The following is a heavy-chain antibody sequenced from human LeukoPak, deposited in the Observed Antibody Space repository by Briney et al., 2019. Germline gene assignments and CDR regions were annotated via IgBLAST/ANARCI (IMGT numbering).Heavy chain of an antibody. CDR3: ARGRGYYDSSGYYTYFDY. CDR2: IKQDGSEK. D-gene: IGHD3-22*01. V-gene: IGHV3-7*03. CDR1: GFTFSSYG. Sequence: GGSLRLSCAASGFTFSSYGMHWVRQAPGKGLEWVANIKQDGSEKYYVDSVKGRFTISRDNAKNSLYLQMNSLRAEDTAVYYCARGRGYYDSSGYYTYFDYWGQGTLVTVSS. J-gene: IGHJ4*02.